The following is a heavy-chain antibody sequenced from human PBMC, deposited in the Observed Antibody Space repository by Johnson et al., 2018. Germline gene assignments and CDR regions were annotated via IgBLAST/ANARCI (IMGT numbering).Heavy chain of an antibody. CDR3: EREAYSRGRAGIFAI. CDR1: GVTLSNCI. CDR2: ISHDEIDK. Sequence: VQLVESGGGVVQPGTSLRLSCGVSGVTLSNCIMHWVRQAPGKGLEWVALISHDEIDKQYGDSAKDRFTISRDISKNTGYLQMNRLREEETSVYYCEREAYSRGRAGIFAIWGQGTMVTVSS. J-gene: IGHJ3*02. D-gene: IGHD3-22*01. V-gene: IGHV3-30-3*01.